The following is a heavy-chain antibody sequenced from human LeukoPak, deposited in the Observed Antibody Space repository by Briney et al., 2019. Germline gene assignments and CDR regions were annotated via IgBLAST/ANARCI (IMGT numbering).Heavy chain of an antibody. Sequence: PGGSLRLSCADSGFTFSRYSLNWVRQAPGKGLEWVSSISSSSSYIYYADSVKGRFTISRDNAKNSLYLQMTSLRAEDTAVYYCARDLYYDSSGSRSSAFDIWGQGTMVTVSS. D-gene: IGHD3-22*01. V-gene: IGHV3-21*01. CDR3: ARDLYYDSSGSRSSAFDI. CDR1: GFTFSRYS. CDR2: ISSSSSYI. J-gene: IGHJ3*02.